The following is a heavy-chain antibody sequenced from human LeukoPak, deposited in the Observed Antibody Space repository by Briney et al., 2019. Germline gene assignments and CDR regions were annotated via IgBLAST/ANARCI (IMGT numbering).Heavy chain of an antibody. J-gene: IGHJ4*02. CDR2: IDPNTGGT. V-gene: IGHV1-2*06. Sequence: GASVKVSCKTSGYTFTNYYIHWVRQAPGQGLEWMGRIDPNTGGTKSAKNFQGRVTMTRDTSISTAYMALSGLRSDDTAVYYCARAKSSSWYDYWGQGTLVTVSS. D-gene: IGHD6-13*01. CDR1: GYTFTNYY. CDR3: ARAKSSSWYDY.